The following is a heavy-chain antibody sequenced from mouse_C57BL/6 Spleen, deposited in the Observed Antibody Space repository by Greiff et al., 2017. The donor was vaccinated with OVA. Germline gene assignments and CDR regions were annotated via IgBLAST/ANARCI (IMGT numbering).Heavy chain of an antibody. J-gene: IGHJ2*01. Sequence: EVKLMESGGGLVQPKGSLKLSCAASGFSFNTYAMNWVRQAPGKGLEWVARIRSKSNNYATYYADSVKDRFTISRDDSESMLYLQMNNLKTEDTAMYYCVRHGLRSDFDYWGQGTTLTVSS. CDR2: IRSKSNNYAT. CDR3: VRHGLRSDFDY. V-gene: IGHV10-1*01. D-gene: IGHD1-1*01. CDR1: GFSFNTYA.